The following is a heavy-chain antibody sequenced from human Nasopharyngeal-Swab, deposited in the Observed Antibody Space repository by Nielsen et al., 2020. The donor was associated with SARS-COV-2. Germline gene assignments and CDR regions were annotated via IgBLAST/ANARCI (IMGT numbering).Heavy chain of an antibody. CDR1: LFTFIIYC. V-gene: IGHV3-7*01. CDR2: IKQALLSP. Sequence: GESLNISFSSSLFTFIIYCMLFFLQAPGKFLEWVANIKQALLSPYYVDSVKGRFTISRDNAKNSLYLQMNSLRAEDTAVYYCARGTWYSSSGASYYYYYGMDVWGQGTTVTVSS. CDR3: ARGTWYSSSGASYYYYYGMDV. J-gene: IGHJ6*02. D-gene: IGHD6-13*01.